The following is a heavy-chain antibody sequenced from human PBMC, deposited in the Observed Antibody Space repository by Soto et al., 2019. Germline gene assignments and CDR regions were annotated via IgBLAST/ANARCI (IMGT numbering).Heavy chain of an antibody. Sequence: QVQLVESGGGVVQPGRSLRLSCAASGFTFSSYAMHWVRQAPGKGLEWVALIWSDGSNEKHADSVKGRFTISRDNSKNTLYLKMNSLRAEDAAVYYCARGAGSGAYLIDYCGQGTLVTVSS. CDR2: IWSDGSNE. V-gene: IGHV3-33*01. CDR1: GFTFSSYA. D-gene: IGHD2-15*01. J-gene: IGHJ4*02. CDR3: ARGAGSGAYLIDY.